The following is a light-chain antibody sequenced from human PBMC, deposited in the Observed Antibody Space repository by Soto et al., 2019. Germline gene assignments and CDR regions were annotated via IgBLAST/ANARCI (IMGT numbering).Light chain of an antibody. CDR3: QQYNNWPPT. Sequence: EIVMTQSPATLSVSPGERATLSCRASHSVSSNLAWYQQKPGQAPRLLIHGASTRATGIPARFSGSGSGTELTLTISSLQSEDFAVYYCQQYNNWPPTFGQGTKVEIK. V-gene: IGKV3-15*01. J-gene: IGKJ1*01. CDR1: HSVSSN. CDR2: GAS.